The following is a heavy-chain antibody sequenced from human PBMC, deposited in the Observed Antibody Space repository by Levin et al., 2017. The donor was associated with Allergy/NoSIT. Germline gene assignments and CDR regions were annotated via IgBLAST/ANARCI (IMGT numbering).Heavy chain of an antibody. D-gene: IGHD6-19*01. CDR3: ARDRAYSSGWYYHYYFDY. CDR2: IYYSGST. Sequence: SETLSLTCTVSGGSISSGGYYWSWIRQHPGKGLEWIGYIYYSGSTYYNPSLKSRVTISVDTSKNQFSLKLSSVTAADTAVYYCARDRAYSSGWYYHYYFDYWGQGTLVTVSS. CDR1: GGSISSGGYY. J-gene: IGHJ4*02. V-gene: IGHV4-31*03.